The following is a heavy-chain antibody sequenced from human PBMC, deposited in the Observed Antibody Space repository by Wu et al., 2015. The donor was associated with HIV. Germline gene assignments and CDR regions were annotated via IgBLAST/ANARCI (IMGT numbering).Heavy chain of an antibody. D-gene: IGHD2-2*01. Sequence: QMQLVQSGPEVKKPGTSVKVSCKASGFTFTSSAMQWVRQARGQRLEWIGWIVVGSGNTNYAQKFQERVTITRDMSTSTAYMELSSLRSEDTAVYYCAASPRVGYCSSTSCYAERWGMDVWGQGTTVTVSS. J-gene: IGHJ6*02. CDR2: IVVGSGNT. V-gene: IGHV1-58*02. CDR3: AASPRVGYCSSTSCYAERWGMDV. CDR1: GFTFTSSA.